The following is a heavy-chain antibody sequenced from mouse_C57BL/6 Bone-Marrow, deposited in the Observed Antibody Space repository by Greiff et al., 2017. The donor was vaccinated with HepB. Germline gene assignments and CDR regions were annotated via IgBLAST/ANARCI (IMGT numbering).Heavy chain of an antibody. CDR2: IDPEDGET. V-gene: IGHV14-2*01. CDR3: ARGATANWDGLFAY. J-gene: IGHJ3*01. D-gene: IGHD4-1*01. CDR1: GFNIKDYY. Sequence: VQLQQSGAELVKPGASVKLSCTASGFNIKDYYMHWVKQRTEQGLEWIGRIDPEDGETKYAPTFQGKATITADTSSNTAYLQLSSLTSEDTAVYYCARGATANWDGLFAYGGQGTLVTVSA.